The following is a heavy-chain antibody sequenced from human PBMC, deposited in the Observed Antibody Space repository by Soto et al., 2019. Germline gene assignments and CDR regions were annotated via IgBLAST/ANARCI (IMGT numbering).Heavy chain of an antibody. CDR2: ISSSSSYI. CDR1: GFTFSSYS. Sequence: PGGSLRLSCAAYGFTFSSYSMNWVLQALWKGLEWVSSISSSSSYIYYADSVKGRFTISRDNSKNTLYLQMNSLRAEDTAVYYCAKSRFGDLLKNWFDPWGQGTWDTVS. D-gene: IGHD3-10*01. V-gene: IGHV3-21*04. J-gene: IGHJ5*02. CDR3: AKSRFGDLLKNWFDP.